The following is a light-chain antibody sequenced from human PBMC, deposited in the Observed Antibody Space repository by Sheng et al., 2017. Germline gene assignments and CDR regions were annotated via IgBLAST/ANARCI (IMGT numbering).Light chain of an antibody. Sequence: QSALTQPASVSGSTGQSITISCTGTSSDVGFYNYVSWYQHHPGRAPKLMIYDVSDRPSGVSNRFSGSKSGNTASLTISGLQADDEADYYCVSHTTIGTYVFGTGTKVTVL. CDR3: VSHTTIGTYV. J-gene: IGLJ1*01. CDR2: DVS. V-gene: IGLV2-14*03. CDR1: SSDVGFYNY.